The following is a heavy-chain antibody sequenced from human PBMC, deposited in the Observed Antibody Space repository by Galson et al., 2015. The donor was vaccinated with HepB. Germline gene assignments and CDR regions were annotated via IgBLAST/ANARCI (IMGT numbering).Heavy chain of an antibody. V-gene: IGHV1-18*04. CDR1: GYTFTSYG. J-gene: IGHJ4*02. CDR3: ARDLAPYSGSYPDY. CDR2: ISAYNGNT. D-gene: IGHD1-26*01. Sequence: SVKVSCKASGYTFTSYGISWVRQAPGQGLEWMGWISAYNGNTNYAQKLQGRVTMTTDTSTSAAYMELRSLRSDDTAVYYCARDLAPYSGSYPDYWGQGTLVTVSS.